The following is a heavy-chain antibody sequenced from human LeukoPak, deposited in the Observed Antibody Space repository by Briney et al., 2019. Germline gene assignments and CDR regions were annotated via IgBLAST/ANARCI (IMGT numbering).Heavy chain of an antibody. J-gene: IGHJ4*02. CDR3: AKDSVFGIVGATLDY. V-gene: IGHV3-30*18. D-gene: IGHD1-26*01. CDR2: ISYEGSSK. CDR1: GFTFSNYG. Sequence: PGGSLRLSCTASGFTFSNYGMHWIRQAPVKGLEWLAVISYEGSSKNYADSVKGRFTISRDNSKNTLYLQMNSLRDEDTAVYYCAKDSVFGIVGATLDYWGQGTLATVSS.